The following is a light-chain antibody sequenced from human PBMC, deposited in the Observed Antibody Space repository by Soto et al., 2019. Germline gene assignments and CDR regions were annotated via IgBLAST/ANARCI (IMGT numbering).Light chain of an antibody. J-gene: IGKJ1*01. CDR2: KAS. CDR1: QTISSW. V-gene: IGKV1-5*03. CDR3: QQSYYNPT. Sequence: DIQMTQSPSTLSASVGDRVTITCRASQTISSWLAWYQQKPGKAPKLLIYKASTLKSGVPSRFSGSGSGTDFTLTISSLQHEDFATYYCQQSYYNPTFGQGTKVDIK.